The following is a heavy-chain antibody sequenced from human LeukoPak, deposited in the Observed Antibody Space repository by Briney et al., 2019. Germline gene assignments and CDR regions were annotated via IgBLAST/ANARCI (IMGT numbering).Heavy chain of an antibody. Sequence: SETLSLTCTVSGGSISSYYWSWIRQPSGKGLEWIGYIYYSGSTNYNPSLKSRVTISVDTSKNQFSLKLSSVTAADTAVYYCARVRRITMVRGVAGYGMDVWGQGTTVTVSS. J-gene: IGHJ6*02. CDR2: IYYSGST. D-gene: IGHD3-10*01. CDR1: GGSISSYY. CDR3: ARVRRITMVRGVAGYGMDV. V-gene: IGHV4-59*01.